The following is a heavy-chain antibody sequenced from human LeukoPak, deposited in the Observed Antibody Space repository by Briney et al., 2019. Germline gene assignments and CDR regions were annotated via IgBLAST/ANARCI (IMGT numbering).Heavy chain of an antibody. CDR1: GFIHSQYS. D-gene: IGHD5-12*01. CDR3: ARDAGNSGYGCDL. V-gene: IGHV3-48*01. CDR2: IRSSSET. J-gene: IGHJ5*02. Sequence: GGSLRLSCAASGFIHSQYSMNWVRQAPGRGREWVSHIRSSSETYYADSVKGRFTIPRDNARNSLYLQMNNLRGEDTAIYYCARDAGNSGYGCDLWGQGTLVTVSS.